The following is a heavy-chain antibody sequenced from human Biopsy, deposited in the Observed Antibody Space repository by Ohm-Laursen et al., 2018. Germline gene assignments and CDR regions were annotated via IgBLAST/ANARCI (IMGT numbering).Heavy chain of an antibody. V-gene: IGHV1-69*10. D-gene: IGHD1-26*01. Sequence: ASVKVSCKTSGGTFNGYGINWVRQAPGQGLEWMGGIIPIPNVATYAQKFQGRITITADESTSTAYMELSSLTSDDAAVYFCARGEGSSWFDPWGHGTLVTVSS. CDR1: GGTFNGYG. CDR3: ARGEGSSWFDP. J-gene: IGHJ5*02. CDR2: IIPIPNVA.